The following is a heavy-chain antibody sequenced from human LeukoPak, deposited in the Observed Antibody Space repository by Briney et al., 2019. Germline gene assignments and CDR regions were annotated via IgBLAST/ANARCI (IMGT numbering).Heavy chain of an antibody. CDR1: GGTFSSYA. D-gene: IGHD6-13*01. V-gene: IGHV1-69*01. CDR3: ARKGYSVLHDAFDI. Sequence: SVKVSCKASGGTFSSYAISWVRQAPGQGLEWMGGIIPIFGTANYAQKFQGRVSITADESTSTAYMELSSLRSEDTAVYYCARKGYSVLHDAFDIWGQGTMVTVSS. CDR2: IIPIFGTA. J-gene: IGHJ3*02.